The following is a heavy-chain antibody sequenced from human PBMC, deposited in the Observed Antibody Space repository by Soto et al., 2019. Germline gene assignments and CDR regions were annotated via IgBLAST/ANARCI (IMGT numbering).Heavy chain of an antibody. D-gene: IGHD5-12*01. CDR1: GYTFTSYY. CDR3: ARDRDIVTTTTPVSGAFDF. CDR2: IDPSDADT. Sequence: EASVKVSCKASGYTFTSYYMHWVRQAPGQGLQWMGIIDPSDADTNYAQKFQGRVTMTRDTSTSTVYMELSSLRSEDTAVYYCARDRDIVTTTTPVSGAFDFWGQGTMVTVSS. J-gene: IGHJ3*01. V-gene: IGHV1-46*03.